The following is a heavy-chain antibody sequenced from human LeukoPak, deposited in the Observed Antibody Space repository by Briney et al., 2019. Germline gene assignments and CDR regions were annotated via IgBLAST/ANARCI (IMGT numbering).Heavy chain of an antibody. CDR2: ISSSSDYI. V-gene: IGHV3-21*01. D-gene: IGHD5-12*01. CDR3: AKDVYSGYDPQFDY. Sequence: GGSLRLSCAASGFTFSSYSMNWVRQAPGQGLEWVSSISSSSDYIYYADSLKGRFTISRDNAKNSLYLQMNSLRAEDTAVYYCAKDVYSGYDPQFDYWGQGTLVTVSS. CDR1: GFTFSSYS. J-gene: IGHJ4*02.